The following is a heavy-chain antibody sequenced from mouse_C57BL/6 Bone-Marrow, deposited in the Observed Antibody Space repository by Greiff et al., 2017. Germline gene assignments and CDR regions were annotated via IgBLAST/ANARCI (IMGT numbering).Heavy chain of an antibody. V-gene: IGHV1-39*01. D-gene: IGHD2-4*01. J-gene: IGHJ4*01. CDR2: INPNYGTT. CDR3: ARGYDYDYAMDY. Sequence: VHVKQSGPELVKPGASVKISCKASGYSFTDYNMNWVKQSTGKSLEWIGVINPNYGTTSYNQKFKGKATLTVDQSSSTAYMQLNSLTSEDSAVYDGARGYDYDYAMDYWGQGTSVTVSS. CDR1: GYSFTDYN.